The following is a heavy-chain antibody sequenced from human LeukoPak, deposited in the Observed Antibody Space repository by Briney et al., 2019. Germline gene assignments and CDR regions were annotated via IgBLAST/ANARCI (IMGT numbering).Heavy chain of an antibody. CDR1: GGSISSYY. CDR2: IYTSGST. Sequence: SETLSLTCTVSGGSISSYYWSWIRQPAGKGLEWIGRIYTSGSTNYNPSLKSRVTMSVDMSKNQFSLKLSSVTAADTAVYYCASIWGTEWELLNYWGQGTLVTVSS. CDR3: ASIWGTEWELLNY. J-gene: IGHJ4*02. D-gene: IGHD1-26*01. V-gene: IGHV4-4*07.